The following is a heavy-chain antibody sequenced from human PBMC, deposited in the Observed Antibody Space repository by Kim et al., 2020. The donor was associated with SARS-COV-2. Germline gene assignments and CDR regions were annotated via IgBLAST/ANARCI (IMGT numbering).Heavy chain of an antibody. V-gene: IGHV4-34*01. Sequence: SETLSLTCAVYGGSFSGYYWSWIRQPPGKGLEWIGEINHSGSTNYNPSLKSRVTISVDTSKNQFSLKLSSVTAADTAVYYCARLSLEWLFHYYYYVMDV. J-gene: IGHJ6*01. CDR1: GGSFSGYY. CDR3: ARLSLEWLFHYYYYVMDV. D-gene: IGHD3-3*01. CDR2: INHSGST.